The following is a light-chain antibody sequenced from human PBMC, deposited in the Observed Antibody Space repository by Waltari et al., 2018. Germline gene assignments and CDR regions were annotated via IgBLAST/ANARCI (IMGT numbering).Light chain of an antibody. Sequence: DIQMTQSPSSLSASVGDRVTITCRASQSISSYLNWYQQKPGKAPKLLIYAASSLQSGVPSRFSGSGSETDFTLTISSLQPEDFATYYCQQSYSILYTFGQGTKLEIK. CDR3: QQSYSILYT. V-gene: IGKV1-39*01. CDR2: AAS. J-gene: IGKJ2*01. CDR1: QSISSY.